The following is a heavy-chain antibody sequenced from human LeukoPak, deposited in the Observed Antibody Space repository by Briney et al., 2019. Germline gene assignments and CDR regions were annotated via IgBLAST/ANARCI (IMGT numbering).Heavy chain of an antibody. J-gene: IGHJ4*02. Sequence: PGRSLRLSCAASGFTFSGYGMHWVRQAPGKGLEWVAVIWYDGSNKYYADSVKGRFTISRDNSKNTLYLQMNSLRAEDTAVYYCAKGRLVTDIAARLFDYWGQGTLVTVSS. CDR2: IWYDGSNK. CDR3: AKGRLVTDIAARLFDY. D-gene: IGHD6-6*01. CDR1: GFTFSGYG. V-gene: IGHV3-33*06.